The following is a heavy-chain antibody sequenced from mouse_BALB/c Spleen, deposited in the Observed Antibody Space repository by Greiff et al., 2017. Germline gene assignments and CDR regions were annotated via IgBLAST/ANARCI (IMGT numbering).Heavy chain of an antibody. J-gene: IGHJ4*01. CDR1: GFTFTDYY. V-gene: IGHV7-3*02. CDR2: IRNKANGYTT. Sequence: EVHLVESGGGLVQPGGSLRLSCATSGFTFTDYYMSWVRQPPGKALEWLGFIRNKANGYTTEYSASVKGRFTISRDNSQSILYLQMNTLRAEDSATYYCARDLDDYDAMDYWGQGTSVTVTS. CDR3: ARDLDDYDAMDY.